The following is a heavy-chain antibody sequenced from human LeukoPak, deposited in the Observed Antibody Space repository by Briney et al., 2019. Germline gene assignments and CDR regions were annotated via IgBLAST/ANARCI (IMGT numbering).Heavy chain of an antibody. CDR1: GFTFSNYA. CDR2: ISYDGSNK. V-gene: IGHV3-30*04. J-gene: IGHJ3*02. CDR3: AREFDAFDI. Sequence: GGSLRLSCAASGFTFSNYAIHWVRQAPGKGLEWVAVISYDGSNKYYADSVKGRFTISRGNSKSTMYLQMNSLRAEDTAVYYCAREFDAFDIWGQGTMVTVSS.